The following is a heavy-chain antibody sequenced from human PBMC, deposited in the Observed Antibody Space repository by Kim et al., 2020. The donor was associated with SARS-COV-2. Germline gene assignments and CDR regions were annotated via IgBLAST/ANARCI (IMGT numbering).Heavy chain of an antibody. CDR2: T. V-gene: IGHV3-13*01. D-gene: IGHD6-6*01. Sequence: TYSPGAVKGRFTISRENAKNSLYLQMNSLRAGHTAVYYCARGGEQLGLNYWGQGTLVTVSS. J-gene: IGHJ4*02. CDR3: ARGGEQLGLNY.